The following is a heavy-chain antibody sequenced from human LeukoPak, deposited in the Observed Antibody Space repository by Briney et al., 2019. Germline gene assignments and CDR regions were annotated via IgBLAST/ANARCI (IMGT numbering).Heavy chain of an antibody. D-gene: IGHD6-13*01. Sequence: SENLSLTCTVSGGSISTSSYYWGWIRQPPGKGLGWIGGVDYSGSTYYNPCLKSRVTISVDTSKNQFSLKLRAVTAADTAVYYCARSIAAAGDWYFDLWGRGTLVTVSS. CDR3: ARSIAAAGDWYFDL. CDR1: GGSISTSSYY. V-gene: IGHV4-39*01. CDR2: VDYSGST. J-gene: IGHJ2*01.